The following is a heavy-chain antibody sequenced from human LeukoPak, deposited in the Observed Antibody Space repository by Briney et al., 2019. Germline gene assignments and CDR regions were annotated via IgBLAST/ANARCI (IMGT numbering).Heavy chain of an antibody. CDR3: ARGEYYYDSSGYYLFDY. V-gene: IGHV3-7*01. CDR1: GYTFDDHW. CDR2: IKRDGSKE. Sequence: GGSLRLSCVASGYTFDDHWMTWVRQAPGKGLEWVAYIKRDGSKEDYVDSVKGRFTISRDNSKNTLYLQMNSLRAEDTAVYYCARGEYYYDSSGYYLFDYWGQGTLVTVSS. J-gene: IGHJ4*02. D-gene: IGHD3-22*01.